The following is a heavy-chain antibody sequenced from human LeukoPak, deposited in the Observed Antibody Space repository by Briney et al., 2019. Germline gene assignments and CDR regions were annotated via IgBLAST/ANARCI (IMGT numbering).Heavy chain of an antibody. V-gene: IGHV6-1*01. CDR3: ARVYCSGGTCLNWFDP. D-gene: IGHD2-15*01. Sequence: SQTLSLTCAISGDSVSSNSVAWNWIRQSPSRGLEWLGRTYYRSKWYNDYAVSVKSRITINPDTSKNQFSLQLNSVTPEDSAVYYCARVYCSGGTCLNWFDPWGQGTLVTVSS. J-gene: IGHJ5*02. CDR1: GDSVSSNSVA. CDR2: TYYRSKWYN.